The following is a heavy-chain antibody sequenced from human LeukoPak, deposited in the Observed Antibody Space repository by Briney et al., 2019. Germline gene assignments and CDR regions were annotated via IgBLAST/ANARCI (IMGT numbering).Heavy chain of an antibody. J-gene: IGHJ6*03. CDR3: ASVPYGYRAGSYYMNV. CDR2: INHSGST. CDR1: GGSFSGYY. Sequence: PSETLSLTCAVYGGSFSGYYWSWIRQPAGKGLEWIREINHSGSTNYNPSLKSRVTISVDTSKNQFSLKLSSVTAADTAVYYCASVPYGYRAGSYYMNVWGKGTTVTVSS. V-gene: IGHV4-34*01. D-gene: IGHD5-12*01.